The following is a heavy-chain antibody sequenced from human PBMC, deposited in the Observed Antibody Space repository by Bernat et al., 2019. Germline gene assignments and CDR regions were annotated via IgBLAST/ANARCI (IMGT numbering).Heavy chain of an antibody. CDR1: GFTFNSQS. V-gene: IGHV3-66*01. Sequence: EVQLLESGGGLVQPGGSLRLSCAASGFTFNSQSMSWVRQAPGKGLEWVSVIYSGGSTYYADSVKGRFTISRDNSKNTLYLQMNSLRAEDTAVYYCARETDYGDYYFDYWGQGTLVTVSS. J-gene: IGHJ4*02. CDR2: IYSGGST. CDR3: ARETDYGDYYFDY. D-gene: IGHD4-17*01.